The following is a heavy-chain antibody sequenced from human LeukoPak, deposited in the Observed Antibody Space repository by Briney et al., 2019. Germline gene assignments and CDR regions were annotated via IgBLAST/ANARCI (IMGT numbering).Heavy chain of an antibody. CDR2: INPNSDGT. Sequence: ASVKVSCKASGYNFIGYYMHLVRQAPGQGLEWMGWINPNSDGTNYAQKFQGRVTMTRDTSINTAYMELSGLTSDDTAIYYCARDLRTPYHYGMNVWGQGTTVTVSS. J-gene: IGHJ6*02. CDR1: GYNFIGYY. V-gene: IGHV1-2*02. CDR3: ARDLRTPYHYGMNV. D-gene: IGHD1-1*01.